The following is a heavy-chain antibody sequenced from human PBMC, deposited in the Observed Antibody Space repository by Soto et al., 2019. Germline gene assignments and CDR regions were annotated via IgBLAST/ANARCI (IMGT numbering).Heavy chain of an antibody. V-gene: IGHV3-33*01. D-gene: IGHD6-19*01. J-gene: IGHJ4*02. CDR3: ARTNSSGFYFDY. Sequence: GESLKISCAASGFTFGSYGMHWVRQAPGKGLEWVAVIWYDGSNKYYADSVKGRFTISRDNSKNTLYLQMNSLRAEDTAVYYCARTNSSGFYFDYWGQGTLVTVSS. CDR1: GFTFGSYG. CDR2: IWYDGSNK.